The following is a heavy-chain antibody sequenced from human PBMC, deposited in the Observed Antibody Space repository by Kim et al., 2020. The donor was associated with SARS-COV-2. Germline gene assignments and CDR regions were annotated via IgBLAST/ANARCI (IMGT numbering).Heavy chain of an antibody. Sequence: ANYAQKGQGRVTITADESTSTAYMELSSLRSEDTAVYYCATYSGWYIFDYWGQGTLVTVSS. V-gene: IGHV1-69*01. CDR3: ATYSGWYIFDY. D-gene: IGHD6-19*01. J-gene: IGHJ4*02. CDR2: A.